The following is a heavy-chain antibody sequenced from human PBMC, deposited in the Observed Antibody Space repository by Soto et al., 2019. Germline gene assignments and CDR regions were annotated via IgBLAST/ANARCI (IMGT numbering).Heavy chain of an antibody. Sequence: GESLKISCNGSGYSFTSYWIGWVRQMPGKGLEWMGIIYPGDSDTRYSPSFQGQVTISADKSISTAYLQWSSLKASDTAMYYCASSLAGNYYYYSVDVWGQGTTVTVSS. V-gene: IGHV5-51*01. CDR2: IYPGDSDT. J-gene: IGHJ6*02. CDR1: GYSFTSYW. CDR3: ASSLAGNYYYYSVDV.